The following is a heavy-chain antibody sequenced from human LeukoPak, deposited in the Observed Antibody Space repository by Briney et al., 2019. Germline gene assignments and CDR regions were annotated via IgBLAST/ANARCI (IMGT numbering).Heavy chain of an antibody. Sequence: SETLSLTCTVSGGSISSYYWSWIRQPPGKGLEWIGYIYYSGSTNYNPSLKSRVTISVDTSKNQFSLKLSSVTAADTAVYYCARTTEGGYTYDYFYYYYYMDVWGKGTTVTISS. V-gene: IGHV4-59*01. CDR1: GGSISSYY. D-gene: IGHD5-18*01. CDR2: IYYSGST. CDR3: ARTTEGGYTYDYFYYYYYMDV. J-gene: IGHJ6*03.